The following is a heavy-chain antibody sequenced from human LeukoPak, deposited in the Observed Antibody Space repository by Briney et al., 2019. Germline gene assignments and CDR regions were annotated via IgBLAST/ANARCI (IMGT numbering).Heavy chain of an antibody. J-gene: IGHJ4*02. Sequence: GGSLRLSCAASGFTFSSYAMHWVRQAPGKGLEWVAVISYDGSNKYYADSVKGRFTISRDNSKNTLYLQMNSLRAEDTAVYYCARDGASADFDYWGQGTLVTVSS. V-gene: IGHV3-30-3*01. CDR3: ARDGASADFDY. CDR1: GFTFSSYA. D-gene: IGHD4/OR15-4a*01. CDR2: ISYDGSNK.